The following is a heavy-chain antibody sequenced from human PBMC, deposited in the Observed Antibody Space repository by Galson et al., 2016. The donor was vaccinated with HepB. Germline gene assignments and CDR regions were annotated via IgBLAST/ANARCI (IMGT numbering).Heavy chain of an antibody. CDR1: GDSMNTYY. D-gene: IGHD4-11*01. CDR3: ARIDYSGTRFDP. CDR2: IYYSGST. Sequence: LSLTCIVSGDSMNTYYWTWIRQPPGKGLEWIGSIYYSGSTNYNPSLKSRATISVDTSKNQFSLKLSSVTAADTAVYYCARIDYSGTRFDPWGQGTLVTGSA. V-gene: IGHV4-59*01. J-gene: IGHJ5*02.